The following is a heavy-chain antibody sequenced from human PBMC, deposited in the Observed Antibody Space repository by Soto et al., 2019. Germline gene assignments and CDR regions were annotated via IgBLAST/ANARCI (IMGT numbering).Heavy chain of an antibody. D-gene: IGHD2-2*01. CDR3: AREKVRSTSKAGYYYMDV. V-gene: IGHV4-31*03. J-gene: IGHJ6*03. CDR1: GGSISSGGYY. Sequence: SETLSLTCTVSGGSISSGGYYWSWIRQHPGKGLEWIGYIYYSGSTYYNPSLKSRVTISVDTSKNQFSLKLSSVTAADTAVYYCAREKVRSTSKAGYYYMDVWGKGTTVTVSS. CDR2: IYYSGST.